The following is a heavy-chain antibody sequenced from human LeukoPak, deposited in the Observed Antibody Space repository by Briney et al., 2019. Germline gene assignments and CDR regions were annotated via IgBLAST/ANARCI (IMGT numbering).Heavy chain of an antibody. CDR3: ARSPGQQLAKVDI. V-gene: IGHV1-24*01. D-gene: IGHD6-13*01. CDR2: FDPEDGET. CDR1: GYTLTELS. J-gene: IGHJ3*02. Sequence: GASVKVSCKVSGYTLTELSMHWVRQAPGKGLEWMGGFDPEDGETIYAQKFQGRVTMTTDTSTSTAYMELRSLRSDDTAVYYCARSPGQQLAKVDIWGQGTMVTVSS.